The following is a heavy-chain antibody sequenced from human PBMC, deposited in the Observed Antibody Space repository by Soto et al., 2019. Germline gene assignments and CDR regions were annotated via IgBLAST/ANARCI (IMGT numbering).Heavy chain of an antibody. Sequence: ASENLPHTSTGSGGIMRSSSSYDWGWVRQTHGKGLEWLGSVYYDGNTYSNPSLKSRVSISVDTSKNQFSLRLSSVTAADTAVYYWARQYITILLGLKSRVALNYVDFWG. CDR1: GGIMRSSSSYD. J-gene: IGHJ6*01. CDR2: VYYDGNT. CDR3: ARQYITILLGLKSRVALNYVDF. V-gene: IGHV4-39*01. D-gene: IGHD3-10*02.